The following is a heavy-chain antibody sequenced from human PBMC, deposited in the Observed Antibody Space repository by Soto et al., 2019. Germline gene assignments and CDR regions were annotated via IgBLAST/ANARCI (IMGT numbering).Heavy chain of an antibody. CDR1: GGSFSGYY. CDR3: ARAALRFSRGWFDP. Sequence: QVQLQQWGAGLLKPSETLSLTCAVYGGSFSGYYWSWIRQPPGKGLEWIGEINHSGSTNYNPSLKSRVTISVDTSKNQFSLKLSSVTAADTAVYYCARAALRFSRGWFDPWGQGTLVTVSS. V-gene: IGHV4-34*01. D-gene: IGHD3-3*01. CDR2: INHSGST. J-gene: IGHJ5*02.